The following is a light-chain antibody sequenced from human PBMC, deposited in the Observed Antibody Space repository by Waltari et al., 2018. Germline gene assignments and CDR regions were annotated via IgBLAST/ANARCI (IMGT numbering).Light chain of an antibody. CDR3: AAWDDSLHGPV. Sequence: QSVLTQPPSASATPGQRVTISCSGSSSNIGTNPVNWYQQLPGTAPKRLIYSNTQQPSGFPDLVSGSKSGTSASLAISGLQSEDETDYYCAAWDDSLHGPVFGGGTKVTVL. V-gene: IGLV1-44*01. CDR2: SNT. CDR1: SSNIGTNP. J-gene: IGLJ2*01.